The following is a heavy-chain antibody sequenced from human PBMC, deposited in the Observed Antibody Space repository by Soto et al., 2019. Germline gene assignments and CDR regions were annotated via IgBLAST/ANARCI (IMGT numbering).Heavy chain of an antibody. V-gene: IGHV4-59*08. CDR1: GGSISSYH. CDR2: IYHSGIT. CDR3: ARHRRVEVPITSPLDY. D-gene: IGHD2-2*01. Sequence: QVQLQESGPGLVKSSETLSLSCTASGGSISSYHWSWIRQPPGKGLEWIGYIYHSGITNYNPSLKSRVTISVDTSKNQFSLNLRSVTAADTAVYYCARHRRVEVPITSPLDYWGQGTLVTVSS. J-gene: IGHJ4*02.